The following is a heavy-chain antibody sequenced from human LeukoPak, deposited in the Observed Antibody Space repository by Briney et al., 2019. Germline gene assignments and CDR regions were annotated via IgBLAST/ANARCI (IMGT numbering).Heavy chain of an antibody. J-gene: IGHJ4*02. CDR2: MSSSGDSI. D-gene: IGHD3-22*01. CDR3: AKSRRRVSYYYDSSGYSPDY. Sequence: GGSLRLSCAASGFTFSDHFMDWVRQAPGKGLEWVSYMSSSGDSIYYVDSVRGRFTISRDNSKNTLYLQMNSLRAEDTAVYYCAKSRRRVSYYYDSSGYSPDYWGQGTLVTVSP. CDR1: GFTFSDHF. V-gene: IGHV3-11*01.